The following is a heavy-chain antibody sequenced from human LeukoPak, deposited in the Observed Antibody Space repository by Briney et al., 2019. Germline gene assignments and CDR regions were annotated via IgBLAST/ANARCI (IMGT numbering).Heavy chain of an antibody. J-gene: IGHJ6*02. CDR3: AREVVVVPAGDPYYYYGMDV. D-gene: IGHD2-2*01. V-gene: IGHV3-21*01. CDR2: ISSSSSYI. CDR1: GFTFSSYS. Sequence: GGSLRLSCAASGFTFSSYSMNWVRQAPGKGLEWVPSISSSSSYIYYADSMKGRFTISRDNAKNSLYLQMNSLRDEDTAVYYCAREVVVVPAGDPYYYYGMDVWGQGTTVTVSS.